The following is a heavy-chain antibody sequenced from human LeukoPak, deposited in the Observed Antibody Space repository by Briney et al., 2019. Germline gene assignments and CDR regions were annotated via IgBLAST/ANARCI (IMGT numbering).Heavy chain of an antibody. CDR2: IYYSGLT. V-gene: IGHV4-59*08. J-gene: IGHJ4*02. D-gene: IGHD6-19*01. Sequence: PSETLSLTCTVSGGSISSYYWSWIRQPPGKELGWSAYIYYSGLTTYNPSLTSRVTISVETSKNKFSPKLCSVTAADTAVYYCARWDSSAWFYDFWGPGTLVTVSS. CDR1: GGSISSYY. CDR3: ARWDSSAWFYDF.